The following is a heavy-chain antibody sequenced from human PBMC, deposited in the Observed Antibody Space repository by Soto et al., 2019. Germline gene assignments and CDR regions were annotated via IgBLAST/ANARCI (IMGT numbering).Heavy chain of an antibody. Sequence: YQSLTVSSTLSVNRASNLSATSNSVRRSPSRGLELLGRTYYRSKWNNDYALSVKRRITINPDTPKNQVSLHLYSVTPEDTVVYYCTELTSFRGMDGCGQGTLVT. CDR2: TYYRSKWNN. CDR3: TELTSFRGMDG. CDR1: VNRASNLSAT. D-gene: IGHD1-7*01. V-gene: IGHV6-1*01. J-gene: IGHJ6*02.